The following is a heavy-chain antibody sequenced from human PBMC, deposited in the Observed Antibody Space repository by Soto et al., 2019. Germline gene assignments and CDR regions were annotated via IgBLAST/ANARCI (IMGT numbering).Heavy chain of an antibody. D-gene: IGHD3-10*01. CDR1: GGTFSSYA. CDR2: IIPIFGTA. CDR3: ARVVRGYFQH. V-gene: IGHV1-69*13. J-gene: IGHJ1*01. Sequence: VASVKVSCKASGGTFSSYAISWVRQAPGQGLEWMGGIIPIFGTANYAQKFQGRVTITADESTSTAYMELSSLRSEDTAVYYCARVVRGYFQHWGQGTLVTVSS.